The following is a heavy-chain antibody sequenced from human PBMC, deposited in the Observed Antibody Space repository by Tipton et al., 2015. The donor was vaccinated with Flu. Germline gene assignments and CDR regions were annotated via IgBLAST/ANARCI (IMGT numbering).Heavy chain of an antibody. CDR1: GFTFSSHD. J-gene: IGHJ4*02. V-gene: IGHV3-33*01. CDR2: IWYEGTNK. CDR3: ARDSDGSGRHFGDYFDY. Sequence: SLRLSCAASGFTFSSHDMHWVRQAPGKGLEWVAVIWYEGTNKYYADSVKGRFAISRDNSKNTFYLEMNSLRAEDTAVYYCARDSDGSGRHFGDYFDYWGQGTLVTVSS. D-gene: IGHD3-22*01.